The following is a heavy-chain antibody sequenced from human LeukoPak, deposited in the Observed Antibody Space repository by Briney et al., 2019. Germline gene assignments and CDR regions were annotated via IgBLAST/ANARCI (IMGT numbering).Heavy chain of an antibody. CDR2: IYTSGST. V-gene: IGHV4-61*02. CDR1: GGSISSGSYY. D-gene: IGHD3-22*01. CDR3: ARVGYYDSSGYYWD. J-gene: IGHJ4*02. Sequence: SQTLSLTXTVSGGSISSGSYYWSWIRQPAGKGLDWIGRIYTSGSTNYNPSLKSRVTISVDTSKNQFSLKLSSVTAADTAVYYCARVGYYDSSGYYWDWGQGTLVTVSS.